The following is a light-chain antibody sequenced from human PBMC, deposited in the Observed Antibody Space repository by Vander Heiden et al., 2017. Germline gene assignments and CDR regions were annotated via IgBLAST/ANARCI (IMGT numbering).Light chain of an antibody. CDR3: NSRDSSGNVFVV. CDR2: GKN. Sequence: SSELTQDPAVSVALGQTVRITCQGDSLRSYYASWYQQKPGQAPVLVIYGKNSRPAGIPDRFSGSSSGNTACLTITGVQAEDEADYYCNSRDSSGNVFVVFGGGTKLTV. CDR1: SLRSYY. J-gene: IGLJ2*01. V-gene: IGLV3-19*01.